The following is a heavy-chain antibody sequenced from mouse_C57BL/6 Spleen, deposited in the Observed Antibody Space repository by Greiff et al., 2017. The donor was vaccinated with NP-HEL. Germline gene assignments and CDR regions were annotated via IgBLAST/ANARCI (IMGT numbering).Heavy chain of an antibody. CDR3: ASLLTGAMDY. V-gene: IGHV1-64*01. J-gene: IGHJ4*01. CDR1: GYTFTSYW. Sequence: VKLQQPGAELVKPGASVKLSCKASGYTFTSYWMHWVKQRPGQGLEWIGMIHPNSGSTNYNEKFKSKATLTVDKSSSTAYMQLSSLTSEDSAVYYCASLLTGAMDYWGQGTSVTVSS. CDR2: IHPNSGST. D-gene: IGHD2-10*01.